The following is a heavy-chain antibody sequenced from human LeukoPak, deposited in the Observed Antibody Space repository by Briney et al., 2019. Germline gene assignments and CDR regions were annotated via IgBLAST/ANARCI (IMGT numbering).Heavy chain of an antibody. V-gene: IGHV4-61*02. D-gene: IGHD3-10*01. J-gene: IGHJ3*02. Sequence: SQTLSLTCTVSGGPISSGSYYWSWIRQPAGRGLEWIGRIYTSGRTNYNPSLKSRVTISVDTSKNQFSLKLSSVTAADTAVYYCTSLTSGGHDAFDIWGQGTMVTVSS. CDR2: IYTSGRT. CDR1: GGPISSGSYY. CDR3: TSLTSGGHDAFDI.